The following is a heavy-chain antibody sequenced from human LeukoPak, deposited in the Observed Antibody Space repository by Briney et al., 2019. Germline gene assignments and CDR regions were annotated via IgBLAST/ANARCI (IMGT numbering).Heavy chain of an antibody. CDR1: GFTFSSFA. CDR3: VPLWSGEHA. J-gene: IGHJ5*02. CDR2: ISDSGGIT. D-gene: IGHD3-3*01. V-gene: IGHV3-23*01. Sequence: GGSLRLSCAASGFTFSSFAMSWVRQASGKGLEWVSTISDSGGITDYADSVKGRFTISRDNSKNTLYLQMNSLKAEDTAVYYCVPLWSGEHAWGQGTLVTVSS.